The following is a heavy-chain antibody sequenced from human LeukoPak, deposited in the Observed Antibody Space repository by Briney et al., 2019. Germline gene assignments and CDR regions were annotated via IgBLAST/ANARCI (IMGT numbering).Heavy chain of an antibody. J-gene: IGHJ6*02. V-gene: IGHV5-51*01. CDR3: ATSVYYYYYMDV. CDR2: IYPGDSYT. CDR1: GYIFTSYW. Sequence: GESLKISCKGSGYIFTSYWIGWVRQMPGKGLEWMGIIYPGDSYTNYSPSFQGHVTISADKSISTVYLQWSSLKASDTAIYYCATSVYYYYYMDVWGQGTTVTVSS.